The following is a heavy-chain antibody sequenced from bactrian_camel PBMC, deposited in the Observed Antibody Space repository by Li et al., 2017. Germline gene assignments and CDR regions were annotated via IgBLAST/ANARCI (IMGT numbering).Heavy chain of an antibody. CDR2: IYTGGAT. J-gene: IGHJ4*01. D-gene: IGHD2*01. V-gene: IGHV3S1*01. Sequence: QVQLVESGGGSVQAGGSLRLSCSASGYSYRNYCLGWFRQVPGKEPEGVAAIYTGGATWYLNSVKGRFTISQDNSKNTLYLQMNNLRPEDTAMYFCAADRVGVAFGGNCQGPDYNHRGQGTQVTVS. CDR1: GYSYRNYC. CDR3: AADRVGVAFGGNCQGPDYNH.